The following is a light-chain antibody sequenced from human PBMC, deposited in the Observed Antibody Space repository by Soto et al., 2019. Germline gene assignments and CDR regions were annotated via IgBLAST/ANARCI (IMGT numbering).Light chain of an antibody. CDR1: KLGYKY. CDR2: RDN. Sequence: SYELTQPPSVSVSPGQTAYITCSGDKLGYKYACWYQQKPCQSPVLVIYRDNKWPSGIPERFSGSNSGNTATLTISGTQAMDEADYYCQAWDSRPAVVFGGGTKLTVL. V-gene: IGLV3-1*01. J-gene: IGLJ3*02. CDR3: QAWDSRPAVV.